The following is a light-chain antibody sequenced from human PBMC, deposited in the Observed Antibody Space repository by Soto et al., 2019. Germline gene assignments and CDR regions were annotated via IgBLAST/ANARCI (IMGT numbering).Light chain of an antibody. CDR3: MQALQTPWT. Sequence: DIVMTQSPLSLPVTPGEPASISCRSSQSLLHSDGYNYLDWYLQKPGQSPQLLIYLGSNRASGVXDXXRRSGSDTDFTPKTSKVEADDVGVYHLMQALQTPWTLGQGTMVQIK. CDR2: LGS. V-gene: IGKV2-28*01. CDR1: QSLLHSDGYNY. J-gene: IGKJ1*01.